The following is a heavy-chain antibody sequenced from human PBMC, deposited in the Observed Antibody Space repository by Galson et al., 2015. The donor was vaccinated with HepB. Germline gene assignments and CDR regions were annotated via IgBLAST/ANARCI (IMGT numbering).Heavy chain of an antibody. D-gene: IGHD6-13*01. J-gene: IGHJ4*02. CDR1: GGSISSITW. CDR2: IYHSGST. Sequence: ETLSLTCTVSGGSISSITWWNWVRLPPGKGLEWIGEIYHSGSTNYNPSLKSRVTISVDKSKNQFSLTLRSVTAADTAVYYCTKWGGSSSFMDEWGQGTLVTVSS. CDR3: TKWGGSSSFMDE. V-gene: IGHV4-4*02.